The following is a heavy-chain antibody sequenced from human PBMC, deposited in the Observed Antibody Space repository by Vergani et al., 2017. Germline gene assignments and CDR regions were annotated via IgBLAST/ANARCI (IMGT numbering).Heavy chain of an antibody. CDR1: GFTFSSYG. Sequence: VQLVESGGGVVQPGGSLRLSCAASGFTFSSYGMHWVRQAPGKGLEWVANIKEDGSEEYYVDSVKGRFTISRDNAKNSLYLLMSSLRAEDTAVYYCARGRYYFDYWGQGTLVTVSS. CDR3: ARGRYYFDY. CDR2: IKEDGSEE. J-gene: IGHJ4*02. D-gene: IGHD3-3*01. V-gene: IGHV3-7*01.